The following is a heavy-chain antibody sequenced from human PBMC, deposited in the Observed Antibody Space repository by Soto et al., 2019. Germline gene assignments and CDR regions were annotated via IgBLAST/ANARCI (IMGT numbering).Heavy chain of an antibody. J-gene: IGHJ4*02. CDR1: GFTFSSYA. D-gene: IGHD3-3*01. CDR2: ISGSGGST. V-gene: IGHV3-23*01. CDR3: AKDFFEEWLSWGYLGYFDY. Sequence: GGSLRLSCAASGFTFSSYAMSWVRQAPGKGLEWVSAISGSGGSTYYADSVKGRFTISRDNSKNTLYLQMNSLRAEDTAVYYCAKDFFEEWLSWGYLGYFDYWGQGTLVTVSS.